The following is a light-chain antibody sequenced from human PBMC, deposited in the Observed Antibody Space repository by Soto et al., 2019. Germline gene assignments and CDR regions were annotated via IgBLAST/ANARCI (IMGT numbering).Light chain of an antibody. Sequence: QSVLTQPPSASGIPGQRVTISCSGSRSNIGSNNVNWYQQLPGTAPRLLTFNNHLRPSGVPDRFSGSKSGTSASLAISGLQSEDEGDYDCAAWDDSLDGYVFGTGTKLTVL. CDR2: NNH. J-gene: IGLJ1*01. CDR3: AAWDDSLDGYV. CDR1: RSNIGSNN. V-gene: IGLV1-44*01.